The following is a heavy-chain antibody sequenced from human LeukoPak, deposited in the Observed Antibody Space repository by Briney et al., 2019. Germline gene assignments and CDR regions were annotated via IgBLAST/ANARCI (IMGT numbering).Heavy chain of an antibody. CDR2: IDHSGST. CDR3: ARHLRCYYYGSGSGRPFDH. CDR1: GGSFSGYY. J-gene: IGHJ4*02. V-gene: IGHV4-34*01. Sequence: SETLSLTCAVYGGSFSGYYWSWIRQPPGKGLEWIGEIDHSGSTNYNPSLKSRVTISVDTSKNQCSLTLSSVTAADTAVYYCARHLRCYYYGSGSGRPFDHWGQGTLVTVSS. D-gene: IGHD3-10*01.